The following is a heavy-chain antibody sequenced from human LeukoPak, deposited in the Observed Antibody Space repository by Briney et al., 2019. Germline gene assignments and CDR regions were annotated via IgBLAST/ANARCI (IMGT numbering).Heavy chain of an antibody. J-gene: IGHJ6*02. Sequence: SETLSLTCAVYGGSFSGYYWSWIRQPPGKGLEWIGEISHSGSTNYNPSLKSRVTISVDTSKNQFSLKLSSVTAADTAVYYCARAYFCSSTSCPDGMDVWGQGTTVTVSS. CDR3: ARAYFCSSTSCPDGMDV. V-gene: IGHV4-34*01. CDR2: ISHSGST. CDR1: GGSFSGYY. D-gene: IGHD2-2*01.